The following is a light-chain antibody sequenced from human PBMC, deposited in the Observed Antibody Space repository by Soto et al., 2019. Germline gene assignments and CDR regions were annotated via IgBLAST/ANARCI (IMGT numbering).Light chain of an antibody. CDR2: AAS. CDR1: QSITTF. Sequence: DIQMTQSPPSLSASVGDRVTITCRASQSITTFLNWYKQTPGEAPQLLIFAASSLQTGVSSRFSGSGSGTDFTLTISSLLREDYATSFCQQSSTTPYTFGPGTKLQVK. CDR3: QQSSTTPYT. J-gene: IGKJ2*01. V-gene: IGKV1-39*01.